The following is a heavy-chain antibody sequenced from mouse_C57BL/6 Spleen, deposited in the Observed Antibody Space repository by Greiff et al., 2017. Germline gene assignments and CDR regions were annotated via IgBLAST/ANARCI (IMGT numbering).Heavy chain of an antibody. CDR3: AIYGYDGYWYFDV. V-gene: IGHV1-47*01. CDR2: FHPYNDDT. J-gene: IGHJ1*03. CDR1: GYTFTTYP. D-gene: IGHD2-2*01. Sequence: QVQLKESGAELVKPGASVKMSCKASGYTFTTYPIEWMKQNHGKSLEWIGNFHPYNDDTKYNEKFKGKATLTVEKSSSTVYLELSRLTSDDSAVYYCAIYGYDGYWYFDVWGTGTTVTVSS.